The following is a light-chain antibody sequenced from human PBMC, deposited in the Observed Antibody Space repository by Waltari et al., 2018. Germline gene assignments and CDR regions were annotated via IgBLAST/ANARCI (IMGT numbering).Light chain of an antibody. CDR1: SIESKM. J-gene: IGLJ3*02. V-gene: IGLV3-21*02. CDR3: QVWDSVTDPWV. Sequence: SYVLTQPPSVSVAPGQTARITCGGNSIESKMVHWYQRKPGQAPVLVVDDDNHRPSGFPERFSGSNFGKTATLTISRVEAGDEADYLCQVWDSVTDPWVFGGGTKLTVL. CDR2: DDN.